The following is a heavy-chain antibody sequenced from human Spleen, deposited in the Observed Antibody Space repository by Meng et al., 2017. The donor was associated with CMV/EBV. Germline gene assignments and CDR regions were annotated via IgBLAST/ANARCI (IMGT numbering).Heavy chain of an antibody. CDR2: IHPHRGDT. CDR1: GYTFTGYN. J-gene: IGHJ4*02. D-gene: IGHD7-27*01. CDR3: ARDNNGGPDY. Sequence: ASVKVSCKASGYTFTGYNVHWVRQAPGQGLEWMGWIHPHRGDTNYAQQFQGRVTFTRDTSINTGYMELTRQTSDDTAVYYCARDNNGGPDYWGQGTLVTVSS. V-gene: IGHV1-2*02.